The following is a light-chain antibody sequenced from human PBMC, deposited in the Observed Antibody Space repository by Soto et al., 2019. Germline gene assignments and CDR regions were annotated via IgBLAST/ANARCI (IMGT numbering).Light chain of an antibody. Sequence: QSVLTQPPSVSGAPGQRVTISCTGSSSNIGAGYDVHWYQQLPGTAPKLLIYGNSNRPSGVPDRFSGSKSGTSASLAITGLQAEDEADYYCQSYDSSLRAFHVVFGGGTKVTVL. CDR1: SSNIGAGYD. J-gene: IGLJ2*01. CDR3: QSYDSSLRAFHVV. V-gene: IGLV1-40*01. CDR2: GNS.